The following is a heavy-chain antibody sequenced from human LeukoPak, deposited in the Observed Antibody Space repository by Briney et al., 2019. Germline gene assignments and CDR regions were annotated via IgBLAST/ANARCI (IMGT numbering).Heavy chain of an antibody. J-gene: IGHJ6*02. V-gene: IGHV4-34*01. Sequence: PSETLSLTCAVYGGSFSDYFWGWIRQPPGKGLEWIGEINHSGRTYYNPSLKSRVTISVDTSKNQFSLNLSSVTAADTAVYYCARDVAVVPAAIHYGIDVWGQGTTVTVSS. CDR2: INHSGRT. CDR1: GGSFSDYF. D-gene: IGHD2-2*01. CDR3: ARDVAVVPAAIHYGIDV.